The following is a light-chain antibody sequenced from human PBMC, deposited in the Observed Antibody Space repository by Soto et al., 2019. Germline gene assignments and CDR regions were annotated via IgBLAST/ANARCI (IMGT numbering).Light chain of an antibody. CDR2: VAS. CDR3: QQSYGTPIT. Sequence: DIPRTQSPSSVSVSVGDRVTITGRASQSISRYLNWYQQKPGKAPNLLIYVASSLQSEVPSRCSGSGSGTGLTLTITSLLPEDFATYYCQQSYGTPITSGGGTRLEIK. J-gene: IGKJ5*01. V-gene: IGKV1-39*01. CDR1: QSISRY.